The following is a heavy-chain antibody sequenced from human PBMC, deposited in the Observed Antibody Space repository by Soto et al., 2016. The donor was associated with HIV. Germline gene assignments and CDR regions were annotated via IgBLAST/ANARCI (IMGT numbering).Heavy chain of an antibody. J-gene: IGHJ6*02. CDR3: ARGDGYGGYARMDV. Sequence: QVQLVQSGAEVKKPGASVKVSCKTSGYSFTSYGLSWVRQAPGQGLEWMGWISAYDGEPNYEQRLQGRVTMTTDRSTRTAYMELRNLRSDDTAIYYCARGDGYGGYARMDVWGQGTTVTVSS. CDR2: ISAYDGEP. V-gene: IGHV1-18*01. D-gene: IGHD5-12*01. CDR1: GYSFTSYG.